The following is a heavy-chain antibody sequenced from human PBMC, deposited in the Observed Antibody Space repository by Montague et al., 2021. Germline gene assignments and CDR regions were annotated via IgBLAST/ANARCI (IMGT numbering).Heavy chain of an antibody. CDR2: ISISGNII. CDR1: KFTFSNYG. D-gene: IGHD3-10*01. J-gene: IGHJ6*03. Sequence: SLILSCAASKFTFSNYGMNLFRQAPVKWLEWVSYISISGNIIYYSDSVKVRFTISRDNAKNSLYLQMNSLRDEDTAVYFCARDVFGELFSYYYYYMDVWGKGTTVTVSS. CDR3: ARDVFGELFSYYYYYMDV. V-gene: IGHV3-48*02.